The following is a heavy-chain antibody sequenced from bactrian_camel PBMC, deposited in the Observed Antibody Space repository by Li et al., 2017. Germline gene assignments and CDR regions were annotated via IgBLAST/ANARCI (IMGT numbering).Heavy chain of an antibody. V-gene: IGHV3S53*01. CDR1: TNIASFVC. J-gene: IGHJ4*01. CDR3: ATGGQCGMISWDY. CDR2: IGSDGRI. D-gene: IGHD1*01. Sequence: VQLVESGGGSVQAGGSLRLSCAASTNIASFVCMGWFRQAPGKEREGVGAIGSDGRIFYADSVKGRFLISKDSAKNTLFLQMNSLKPEDTARYYCATGGQCGMISWDYWGQGTQVTVS.